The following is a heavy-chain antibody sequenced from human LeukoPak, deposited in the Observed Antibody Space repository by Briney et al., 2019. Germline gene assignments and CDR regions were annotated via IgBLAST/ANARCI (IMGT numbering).Heavy chain of an antibody. CDR3: AKDTDYYDSSGITFDY. CDR1: GFTFDDYA. V-gene: IGHV3-9*01. CDR2: ISWNSGSI. J-gene: IGHJ4*02. Sequence: PGGSLRLSCAASGFTFDDYAMHWVPQAPGKGLEWVSGISWNSGSIGYADSVKGRFTISRDNAKNSLYLQMNSLRAEDTALYYCAKDTDYYDSSGITFDYWGQGTLVTVSS. D-gene: IGHD3-22*01.